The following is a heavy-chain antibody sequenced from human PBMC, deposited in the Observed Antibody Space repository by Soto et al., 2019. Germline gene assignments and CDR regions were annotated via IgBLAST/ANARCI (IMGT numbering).Heavy chain of an antibody. CDR1: GFTVSTNY. D-gene: IGHD2-15*01. V-gene: IGHV3-66*01. CDR3: ARESLVADSSRVVGALEI. CDR2: IYSGGST. J-gene: IGHJ3*02. Sequence: PRGSLRLSCAASGFTVSTNYMSWVRQSPGKGLEWVSVIYSGGSTYYADSVKGRFTISRDNSKNTLYLQMNSLRAEDTAVYYWARESLVADSSRVVGALEIGGQGPIVTV.